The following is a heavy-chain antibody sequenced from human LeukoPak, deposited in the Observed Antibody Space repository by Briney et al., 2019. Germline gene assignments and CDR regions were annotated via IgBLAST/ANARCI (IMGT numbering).Heavy chain of an antibody. D-gene: IGHD2-15*01. Sequence: PSETLSLTCTVSGGSISTSGYYWGWIRQPPGKGLEWIGTIYYSGTTNYNPSLKSRVAISVDTSKNQFSLKLSSVTAADTAVYYCARQEYCSGGSCYPRGNWFDPWGQGTLVTVSS. CDR1: GGSISTSGYY. V-gene: IGHV4-39*01. J-gene: IGHJ5*02. CDR2: IYYSGTT. CDR3: ARQEYCSGGSCYPRGNWFDP.